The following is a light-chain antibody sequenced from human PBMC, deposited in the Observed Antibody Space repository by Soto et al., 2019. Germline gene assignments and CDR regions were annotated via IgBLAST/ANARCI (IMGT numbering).Light chain of an antibody. CDR1: QSVSSNS. V-gene: IGKV3-20*01. CDR2: DAS. J-gene: IGKJ4*01. CDR3: QLYGSSPQT. Sequence: EIVLTQSPGTLSLSPGERATLSCRAGQSVSSNSLAWYQQKPDQAPRLLIYDASSRATGIPDRFSGSGSGTDFTLTISRLEPEDFAVYYCQLYGSSPQTFGGGTKVEIK.